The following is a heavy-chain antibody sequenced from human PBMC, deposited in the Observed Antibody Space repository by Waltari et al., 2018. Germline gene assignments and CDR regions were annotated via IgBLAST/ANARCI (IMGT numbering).Heavy chain of an antibody. CDR3: ASDIPGDYEPFDY. Sequence: EVQLVESGGDLIKPGGSLTLPCAASGFTVINAWRSWVRKAPGKGLEWVGRIKSKADGATTGYAAPVKGRFTISRDDSKNTLYLQMDNLKTEDTAVYYCASDIPGDYEPFDYWGQGTLVTVSS. J-gene: IGHJ4*02. V-gene: IGHV3-15*01. D-gene: IGHD4-17*01. CDR1: GFTVINAW. CDR2: IKSKADGATT.